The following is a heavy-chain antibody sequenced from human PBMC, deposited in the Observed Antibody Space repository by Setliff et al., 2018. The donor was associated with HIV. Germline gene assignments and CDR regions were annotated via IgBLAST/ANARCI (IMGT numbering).Heavy chain of an antibody. J-gene: IGHJ5*02. D-gene: IGHD3-10*01. CDR2: INPNGGST. CDR1: GYTFTSYY. V-gene: IGHV1-46*01. Sequence: GASVKVSCKASGYTFTSYYVHFVRQAPGQGPEWMGIINPNGGSTNYAQKFEGRVAMTADTSTSTAYMELRSLRSDDTAVYYCARDLAYMVRGRKFDPWGQGTLVTVSS. CDR3: ARDLAYMVRGRKFDP.